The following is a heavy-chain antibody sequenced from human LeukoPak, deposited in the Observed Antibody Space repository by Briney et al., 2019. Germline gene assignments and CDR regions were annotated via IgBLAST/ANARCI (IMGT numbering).Heavy chain of an antibody. D-gene: IGHD3-22*01. CDR3: ARVPITMIVVVITDPFDY. J-gene: IGHJ4*02. CDR1: VSTFTSYG. Sequence: ASLKVSCKSSVSTFTSYGISWVRQAPGQGLEWMGWISAYNGNTNYAQKLQGRVTMTTDTSTSTAYMELRSLRSDDTAVYYCARVPITMIVVVITDPFDYWGQGTLVTVSS. V-gene: IGHV1-18*01. CDR2: ISAYNGNT.